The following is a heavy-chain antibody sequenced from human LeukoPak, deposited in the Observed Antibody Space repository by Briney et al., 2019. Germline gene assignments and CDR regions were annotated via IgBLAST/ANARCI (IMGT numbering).Heavy chain of an antibody. V-gene: IGHV5-51*01. Sequence: GESLKISCKGSGYSFTSYWIGWVRQMPGKGLEWMGIIYPGDSDTRYSPSFQGQVTISADKSISTAYLQWSSLKASDTAMYYCARQPGGPWYSSRWWFDPWGQGTLVTVSS. D-gene: IGHD6-13*01. CDR3: ARQPGGPWYSSRWWFDP. J-gene: IGHJ5*02. CDR2: IYPGDSDT. CDR1: GYSFTSYW.